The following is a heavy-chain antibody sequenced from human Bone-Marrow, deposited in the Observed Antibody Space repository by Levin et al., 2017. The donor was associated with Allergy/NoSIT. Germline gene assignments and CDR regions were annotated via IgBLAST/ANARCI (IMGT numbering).Heavy chain of an antibody. D-gene: IGHD6-13*01. Sequence: KSSETLSLTCTVSGGSITNYYWSWIRQPPGKGLEWIGYIYYSGSTNYNPSLKSRVTISVDTSKNQFSLKLSSVTAADSAVYYCARDRTIAAAGGGHYDYGMDVWGQGTTVTVSS. CDR2: IYYSGST. J-gene: IGHJ6*02. V-gene: IGHV4-59*01. CDR1: GGSITNYY. CDR3: ARDRTIAAAGGGHYDYGMDV.